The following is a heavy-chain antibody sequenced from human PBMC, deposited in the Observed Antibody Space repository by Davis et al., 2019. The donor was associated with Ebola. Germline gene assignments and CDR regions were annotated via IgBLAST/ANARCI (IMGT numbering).Heavy chain of an antibody. J-gene: IGHJ4*02. V-gene: IGHV1-3*01. CDR3: ARDPSYSSSWYYFDY. CDR2: INAGNGNT. Sequence: ASVKVSCKASGYTFTSYAMHWVRQAPGQRLEWMGWINAGNGNTKYSQKFQGRVTITRDTSASTAYMELSSLRSEDTAVYYCARDPSYSSSWYYFDYWGQGTLVTVSS. D-gene: IGHD6-13*01. CDR1: GYTFTSYA.